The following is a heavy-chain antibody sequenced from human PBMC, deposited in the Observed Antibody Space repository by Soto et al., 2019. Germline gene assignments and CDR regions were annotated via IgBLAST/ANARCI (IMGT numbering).Heavy chain of an antibody. V-gene: IGHV1-2*04. CDR3: ARALYLTAMVDCYYIDD. D-gene: IGHD5-18*01. CDR2: INPNSGGT. J-gene: IGHJ6*03. Sequence: ASVKVSCKASGYTFTGYYMHWVRQAPGQGLEWMGWINPNSGGTNYAQKFPGWVTMTRDTSISTAYMERSRLRSDDTAEYYCARALYLTAMVDCYYIDDWGKGTTVTVSS. CDR1: GYTFTGYY.